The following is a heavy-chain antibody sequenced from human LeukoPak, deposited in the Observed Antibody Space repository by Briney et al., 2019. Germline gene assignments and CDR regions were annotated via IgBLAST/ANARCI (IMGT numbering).Heavy chain of an antibody. CDR1: GFTFSSYS. Sequence: PGGSLRLSCAASGFTFSSYSMNWVRQAPGKGLEWVSSISSSSYIYYADSVKGRFTISRDNAKNSLYLQMNSLRAEDTAVYYCARDLIRGYSYGYYGAFDIWGQGTMVTVSS. CDR2: ISSSSYI. CDR3: ARDLIRGYSYGYYGAFDI. D-gene: IGHD5-18*01. V-gene: IGHV3-21*01. J-gene: IGHJ3*02.